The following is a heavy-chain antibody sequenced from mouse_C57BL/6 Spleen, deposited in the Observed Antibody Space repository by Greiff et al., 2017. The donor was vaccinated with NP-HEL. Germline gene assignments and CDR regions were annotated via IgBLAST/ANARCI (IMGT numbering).Heavy chain of an antibody. J-gene: IGHJ2*01. CDR1: GYTFTSYW. Sequence: QVQLQQSGAELVKPGASVKLSCKASGYTFTSYWMHWVKQRPGQGLEWIGMIHPNSGSTNYNEKFKSKATLTVDKSSSTAYMQLSSLTSEDSAVYYCARSGLDYYGRPFDYWGQGTTLTVSS. CDR2: IHPNSGST. D-gene: IGHD1-1*01. V-gene: IGHV1-64*01. CDR3: ARSGLDYYGRPFDY.